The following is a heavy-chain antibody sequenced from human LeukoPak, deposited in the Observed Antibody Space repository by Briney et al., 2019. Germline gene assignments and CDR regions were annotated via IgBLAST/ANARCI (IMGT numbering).Heavy chain of an antibody. CDR1: GFTFTNYA. D-gene: IGHD4-17*01. J-gene: IGHJ4*02. Sequence: GGSLRLSCAASGFTFTNYAMSWVRQAPGRGLGWFSAITGSGGSTYYADSVKGRFTISRDNSKDTLYLQMNSLRAEDTAVYYCAKGIVTTVTAVDYWGQGTLVTVSS. V-gene: IGHV3-23*01. CDR3: AKGIVTTVTAVDY. CDR2: ITGSGGST.